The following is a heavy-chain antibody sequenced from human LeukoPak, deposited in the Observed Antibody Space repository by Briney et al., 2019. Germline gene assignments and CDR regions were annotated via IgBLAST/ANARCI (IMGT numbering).Heavy chain of an antibody. CDR2: IKEDGSEK. J-gene: IGHJ4*02. D-gene: IGHD2-8*01. V-gene: IGHV3-7*04. CDR3: ARDYDGVRGHW. Sequence: PGGSLRLSCEASGFTFSNYWMSWVRQAPGKGLEWVANIKEDGSEKYYADPVKGRFTISRDNAKNSLYLQMSCLRAEDSAVYYCARDYDGVRGHWWGQGTLVTVSS. CDR1: GFTFSNYW.